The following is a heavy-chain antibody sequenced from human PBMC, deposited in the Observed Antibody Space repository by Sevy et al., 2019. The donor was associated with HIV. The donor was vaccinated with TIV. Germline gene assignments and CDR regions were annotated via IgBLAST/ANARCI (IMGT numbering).Heavy chain of an antibody. J-gene: IGHJ4*02. D-gene: IGHD3-16*02. CDR1: GYTFTGYC. CDR2: INPNSGGT. V-gene: IGHV1-2*06. CDR3: AKTWLHSGELSSTYFDY. Sequence: ASVKVSCKASGYTFTGYCMHWVRQAPGQGLEWMGRINPNSGGTNYAQKFQGRVTMTRDTSISTAYMELSRLRSDDTAVYYCAKTWLHSGELSSTYFDYWGQGTLVTVSS.